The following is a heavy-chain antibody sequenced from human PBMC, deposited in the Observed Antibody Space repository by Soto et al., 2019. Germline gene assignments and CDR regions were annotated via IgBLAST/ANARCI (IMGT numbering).Heavy chain of an antibody. V-gene: IGHV4-30-4*01. Sequence: SETLSLTCTVSGGSISSGGYYWSWIRQPPGKGLEWIGYIYYSGSTYYNPSLKSRVTISVDTSKNQFSLKLSSVTAADTAVYYCASARGYYDILTGYFHDAFDIWGQGTMVTVS. CDR3: ASARGYYDILTGYFHDAFDI. J-gene: IGHJ3*02. D-gene: IGHD3-9*01. CDR2: IYYSGST. CDR1: GGSISSGGYY.